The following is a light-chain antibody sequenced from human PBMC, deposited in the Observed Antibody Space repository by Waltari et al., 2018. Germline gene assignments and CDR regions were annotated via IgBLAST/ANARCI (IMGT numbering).Light chain of an antibody. CDR2: AAS. CDR1: QSVSSNS. CDR3: QQYGSSPRT. Sequence: EIVLTQSPGTLSLSPGERATLSCRASQSVSSNSLAWYQQNPGQAPRLLIYAASSRATGIPDRFSGSGSGTDFTLTISRLEPEDFAVYYCQQYGSSPRTFGPGTKVDVK. J-gene: IGKJ3*01. V-gene: IGKV3-20*01.